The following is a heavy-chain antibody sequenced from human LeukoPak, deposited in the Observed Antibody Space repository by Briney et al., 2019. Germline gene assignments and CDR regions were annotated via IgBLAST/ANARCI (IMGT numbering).Heavy chain of an antibody. CDR2: IYYSGST. V-gene: IGHV4-59*01. CDR3: AGTGYCSSTSCPGAYYYYYYMDV. D-gene: IGHD2-2*01. J-gene: IGHJ6*03. CDR1: GGSISSYY. Sequence: SPSETLSLTCTVSGGSISSYYWSWIRQPPGKGLEWIGYIYYSGSTNYNPSLKSRVTISVDTSKNQFSLKLSSVTAADTAVYYCAGTGYCSSTSCPGAYYYYYYMDVWGKGTTVTISS.